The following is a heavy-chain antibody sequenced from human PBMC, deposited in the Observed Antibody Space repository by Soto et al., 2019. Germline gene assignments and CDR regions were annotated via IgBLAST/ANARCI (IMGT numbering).Heavy chain of an antibody. CDR2: IIPIRGIT. Sequence: AASVKVSCKASGGTFSSYTISWVLQAPGQGLEWMGRIIPIRGITNYAQKFQGRVTITRDKSTSTVYMELSSLRSEDTAVYYCARDKPPISAWGLDYWGQGTLVTVSS. J-gene: IGHJ4*02. V-gene: IGHV1-69*04. D-gene: IGHD7-27*01. CDR3: ARDKPPISAWGLDY. CDR1: GGTFSSYT.